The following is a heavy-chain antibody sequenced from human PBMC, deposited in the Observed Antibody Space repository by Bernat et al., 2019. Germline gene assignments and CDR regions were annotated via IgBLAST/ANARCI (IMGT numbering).Heavy chain of an antibody. J-gene: IGHJ3*02. D-gene: IGHD6-19*01. Sequence: EVQLLESGGGLVQPGGSLRLSCAASGFTFSSYAMSWVRQAPGKGLEWVSAISGSGGSTYDADSVKGRFTISRDNSKNTLYLQMNSLRAEDTAVYYCAKLPVRIAVAGDAFDIWGQGTMVTISS. CDR2: ISGSGGST. CDR3: AKLPVRIAVAGDAFDI. CDR1: GFTFSSYA. V-gene: IGHV3-23*01.